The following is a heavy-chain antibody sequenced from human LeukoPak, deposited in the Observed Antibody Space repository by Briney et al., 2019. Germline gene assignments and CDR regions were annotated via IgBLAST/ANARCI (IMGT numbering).Heavy chain of an antibody. CDR2: IIPIFGTA. CDR3: ARGRTKLERFFDY. D-gene: IGHD1-1*01. CDR1: GGTFSSYA. V-gene: IGHV1-69*13. Sequence: SVKVSCKASGGTFSSYAISWVRQAPGQGLEWMGGIIPIFGTANYAQKFQGRVTITADESTSTAYMELSSLRSEDTAVYYCARGRTKLERFFDYWGQGTLVTVSS. J-gene: IGHJ4*02.